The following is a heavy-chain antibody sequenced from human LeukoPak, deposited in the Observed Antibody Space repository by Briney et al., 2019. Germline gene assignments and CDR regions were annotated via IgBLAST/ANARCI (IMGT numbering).Heavy chain of an antibody. D-gene: IGHD3-10*01. J-gene: IGHJ4*02. CDR2: INHSGST. CDR3: ARGRLGDNGSFDY. Sequence: PSETLSLTCAVYGGSFSGYYWSWIRQPPGKGLEWIGEINHSGSTNYNPSLKSRVTISVDTSKNQFSLKLSSVTAADTAVYYCARGRLGDNGSFDYWGQGTLVTVFS. CDR1: GGSFSGYY. V-gene: IGHV4-34*01.